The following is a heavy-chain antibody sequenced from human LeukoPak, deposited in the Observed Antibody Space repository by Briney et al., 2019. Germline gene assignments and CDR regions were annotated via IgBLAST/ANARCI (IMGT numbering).Heavy chain of an antibody. V-gene: IGHV3-23*01. CDR3: AKDQQGYSGSQDAFDI. D-gene: IGHD1-26*01. Sequence: GGSLRLSCAASGFTFSSYAMSWVRQAPGKGLEWVSAISGSGGSTYYADSVKGRFTISRDNSKNTLYLQMNSLRAEDTAVYYCAKDQQGYSGSQDAFDIWGQGTMVTVSS. CDR1: GFTFSSYA. J-gene: IGHJ3*02. CDR2: ISGSGGST.